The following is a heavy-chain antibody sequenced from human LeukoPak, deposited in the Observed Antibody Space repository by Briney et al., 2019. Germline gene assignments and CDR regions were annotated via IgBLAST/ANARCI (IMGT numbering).Heavy chain of an antibody. Sequence: SETLSLTCTVYGGSFSAYYWSWIRQPPGRGLEWIGEINHSGSTNYNPSLKSRVTISVDTSKNQFSLKLSSVTAADTAVYYCARGWGCSSTSCYNPYYYYGMDVWGQGTTVTVSS. CDR2: INHSGST. CDR1: GGSFSAYY. J-gene: IGHJ6*02. CDR3: ARGWGCSSTSCYNPYYYYGMDV. D-gene: IGHD2-2*02. V-gene: IGHV4-34*01.